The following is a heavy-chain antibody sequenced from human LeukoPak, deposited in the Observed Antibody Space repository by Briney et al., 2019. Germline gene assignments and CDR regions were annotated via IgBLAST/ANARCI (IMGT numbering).Heavy chain of an antibody. Sequence: PSETLSLTCAVYGGSFSGYYWSWIRQPPGKGLEWIGEINHSGSTNYNPSLKSRVTISVDTSKNQFSLKLSSVPAADTAVYYCARRYYDYVWGSYRENLHFDYWGQGTLVTVSS. J-gene: IGHJ4*02. D-gene: IGHD3-16*02. CDR3: ARRYYDYVWGSYRENLHFDY. CDR1: GGSFSGYY. V-gene: IGHV4-34*01. CDR2: INHSGST.